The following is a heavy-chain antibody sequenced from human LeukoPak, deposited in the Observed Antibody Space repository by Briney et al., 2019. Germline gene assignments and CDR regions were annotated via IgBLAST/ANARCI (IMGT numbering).Heavy chain of an antibody. CDR2: ISHSGGTT. D-gene: IGHD6-13*01. CDR1: GFTFSSYA. V-gene: IGHV3-23*01. J-gene: IGHJ4*02. Sequence: PGGSLRLSCAASGFTFSSYAMSWVRQAPGKGPEWVSAISHSGGTTYYADSVKGRFTITRDNSKNTLYLQMNSLRAEDTAVYYCAKDLWVSVRRRIAAAVHYWGQGTLVTVSS. CDR3: AKDLWVSVRRRIAAAVHY.